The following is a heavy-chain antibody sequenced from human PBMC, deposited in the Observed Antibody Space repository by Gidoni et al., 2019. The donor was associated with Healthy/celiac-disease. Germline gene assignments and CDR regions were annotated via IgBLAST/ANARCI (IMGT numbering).Heavy chain of an antibody. J-gene: IGHJ6*02. Sequence: EVQLVESGGGLVKPGGSLRLSCAASGLTFSSYSMNWVRQAPGKGLEWFSSISSSSSYIYYADSVKGRFTSSRDNAKNSLYLQMNSLRAEDTAVYYCARDMPHCTNGVCYPSDYYYGMDVWGQGTTVTVSS. V-gene: IGHV3-21*01. CDR1: GLTFSSYS. CDR3: ARDMPHCTNGVCYPSDYYYGMDV. CDR2: ISSSSSYI. D-gene: IGHD2-8*01.